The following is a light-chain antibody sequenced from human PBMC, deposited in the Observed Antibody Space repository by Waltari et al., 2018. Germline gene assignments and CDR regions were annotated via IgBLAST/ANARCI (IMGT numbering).Light chain of an antibody. J-gene: IGKJ1*01. CDR3: LQDYTSPWT. CDR1: QGIRND. CDR2: GAS. V-gene: IGKV1-6*01. Sequence: AIQMTQSPSSLSASVGDRVTITCRASQGIRNDLGWYQQKPGKAPNLLIYGASSLQSGVPSRFSGSGSGTDFTLTISSLQPEDCATYYCLQDYTSPWTFGQGTRVEIK.